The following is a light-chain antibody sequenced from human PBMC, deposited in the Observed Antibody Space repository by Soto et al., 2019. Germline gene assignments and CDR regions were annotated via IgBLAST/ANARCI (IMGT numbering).Light chain of an antibody. J-gene: IGLJ2*01. Sequence: QSALTQPASVSGSPGQSITISCTGTSSDVGNYDLVSWYQQHPGKAPKLLIYEATKRPSGVSHRFSGSKSGNTASLTISGLQAEDEADYSCCSYAGGSTLVFGGGTKVTVL. CDR3: CSYAGGSTLV. CDR1: SSDVGNYDL. CDR2: EAT. V-gene: IGLV2-23*01.